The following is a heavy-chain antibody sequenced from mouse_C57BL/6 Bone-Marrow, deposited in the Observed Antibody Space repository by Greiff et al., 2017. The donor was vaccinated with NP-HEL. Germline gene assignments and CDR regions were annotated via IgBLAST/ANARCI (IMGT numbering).Heavy chain of an antibody. CDR2: IWRGGST. D-gene: IGHD2-5*01. J-gene: IGHJ1*03. V-gene: IGHV2-5*01. CDR1: GFSLTSYG. CDR3: AKSPYSNFRYFDV. Sequence: QVQLQQSGPGLVQPSQSLSITCTVSGFSLTSYGVHRVRQSPGKGLEWLGVIWRGGSTDYNAAFMSRLSITKDNSKSQVFFKMNSLQADDTAIYYCAKSPYSNFRYFDVWGTGTTVTVSS.